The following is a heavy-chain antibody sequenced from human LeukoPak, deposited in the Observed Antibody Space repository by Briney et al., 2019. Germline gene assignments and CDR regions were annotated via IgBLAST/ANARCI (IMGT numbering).Heavy chain of an antibody. V-gene: IGHV3-23*01. CDR3: AKAWYSYDVASDFDY. J-gene: IGHJ4*02. CDR1: GFTVSSNY. D-gene: IGHD5-18*01. CDR2: ISGSGGST. Sequence: GGSLRLSCAASGFTVSSNYMSWVRQAPGKGLEWVSAISGSGGSTYYADSVKGRFTISRDNSKNTLYLQMNSLRAEDTAVYYCAKAWYSYDVASDFDYWGQGTLVTVSS.